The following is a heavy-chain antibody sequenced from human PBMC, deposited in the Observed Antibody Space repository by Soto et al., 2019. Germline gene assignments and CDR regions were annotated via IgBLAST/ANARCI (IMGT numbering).Heavy chain of an antibody. V-gene: IGHV5-51*01. CDR2: IYPGDSDT. CDR3: VRAGVAPYYYYGMDV. J-gene: IGHJ6*02. Sequence: GESLKISCKGSGYSFTSYWIGWVRQMPGKGLEWMGIIYPGDSDTRYSPSFQGHVTISADKSISTAYLQWSSLRGGDTAVYFCVRAGVAPYYYYGMDVWGQGTTVTVSS. D-gene: IGHD2-8*01. CDR1: GYSFTSYW.